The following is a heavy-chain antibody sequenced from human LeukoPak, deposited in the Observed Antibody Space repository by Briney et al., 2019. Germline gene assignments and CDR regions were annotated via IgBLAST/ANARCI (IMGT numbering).Heavy chain of an antibody. CDR1: GFTVSSNY. Sequence: PGGSLRLSCAASGFTVSSNYMSLVRQAPGKGREWVSVIYSGGSTYYADSVKGRFTISRDNSKNTLYLQMNSLRAEDTAVYYCARELTFGVPLGYWGQGTLVTVSS. D-gene: IGHD3-3*01. CDR3: ARELTFGVPLGY. CDR2: IYSGGST. V-gene: IGHV3-66*02. J-gene: IGHJ4*02.